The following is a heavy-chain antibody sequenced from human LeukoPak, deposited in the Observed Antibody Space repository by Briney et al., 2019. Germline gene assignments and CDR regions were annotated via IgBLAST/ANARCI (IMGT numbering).Heavy chain of an antibody. CDR3: AKDSRYDSSGYYKRRVDFGFDY. J-gene: IGHJ4*02. CDR1: GFTFSSYS. CDR2: ISSSSSYI. V-gene: IGHV3-21*01. Sequence: GGSLRLSCAASGFTFSSYSMNWVRQAPGKGLEWVSSISSSSSYIYYADSVKGRFTISRDNAKNSLYLQMNSLRAEDTAVYYCAKDSRYDSSGYYKRRVDFGFDYWGQGTLVTVSS. D-gene: IGHD3-22*01.